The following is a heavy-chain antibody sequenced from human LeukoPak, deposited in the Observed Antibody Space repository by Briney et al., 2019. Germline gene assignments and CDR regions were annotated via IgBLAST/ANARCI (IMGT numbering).Heavy chain of an antibody. J-gene: IGHJ4*02. CDR1: GFTFSSYV. Sequence: AGGSLRLSCAASGFTFSSYVMSWVRQPPGKGLEWVSIINGNGGLTYYADSMKGRFAISRDNFKNRLYLQMNSLRAEDTAVYYCAKHPLTGGNFDYWGQGTLVTVSS. CDR3: AKHPLTGGNFDY. D-gene: IGHD1-14*01. V-gene: IGHV3-23*01. CDR2: INGNGGLT.